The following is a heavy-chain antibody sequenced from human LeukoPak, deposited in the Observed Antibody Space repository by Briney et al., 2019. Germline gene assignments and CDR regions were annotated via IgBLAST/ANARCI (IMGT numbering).Heavy chain of an antibody. CDR3: ATRLLSSGWYEPHSSRFDY. V-gene: IGHV1-8*01. Sequence: ASVKVSCKASGYTFTSCDINWVRQATGQGLEWMGWMNPNSGNTGYAQKFQGRVTMTRNTSISTAYMELSSLRSEDTAVYYCATRLLSSGWYEPHSSRFDYWGQGTLVTVSS. CDR1: GYTFTSCD. D-gene: IGHD6-19*01. J-gene: IGHJ4*02. CDR2: MNPNSGNT.